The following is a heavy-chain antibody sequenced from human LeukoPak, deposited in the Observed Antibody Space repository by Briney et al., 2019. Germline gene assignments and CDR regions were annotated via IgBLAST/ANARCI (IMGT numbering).Heavy chain of an antibody. D-gene: IGHD1-20*01. CDR2: MKQDGSEK. Sequence: PGGSLRLSCAAPGFTFSRYWMSWVRQAPGKGLEWVANMKQDGSEKYYVDSVKGRFTISRDNAKNLLYLQMNSLRAEDTAVYYCASLHLAYNWKDYWGQGILVTVSS. V-gene: IGHV3-7*02. J-gene: IGHJ4*02. CDR3: ASLHLAYNWKDY. CDR1: GFTFSRYW.